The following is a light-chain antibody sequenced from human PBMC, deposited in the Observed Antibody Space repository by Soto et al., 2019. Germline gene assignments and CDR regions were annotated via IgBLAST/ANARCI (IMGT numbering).Light chain of an antibody. V-gene: IGKV1D-12*01. CDR2: AAS. J-gene: IGKJ2*01. CDR3: QKTNIFTYT. CDR1: QGISSW. Sequence: DIQMTQSPSSVSASVGDRVTFTCRASQGISSWLAWYQQKPGKAPKLLIYAASTLQGAVPSRFSGRGSGTDFSLTISSLQTEDFDTYYCQKTNIFTYTFGQGTK.